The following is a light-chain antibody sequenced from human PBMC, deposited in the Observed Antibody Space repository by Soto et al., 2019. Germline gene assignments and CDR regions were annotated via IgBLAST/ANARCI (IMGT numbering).Light chain of an antibody. J-gene: IGKJ1*01. V-gene: IGKV3-20*01. CDR1: QNVSGNY. CDR3: QQYGSSPWT. Sequence: EIVLMQSPGTLSLSPGERATLSCRASQNVSGNYLAWYQQKPGQAPRLLIYGASSRATGIPDRFSGSGSGTDFTLTISRLEPEDFAVYYCQQYGSSPWTFGQGTKVDIK. CDR2: GAS.